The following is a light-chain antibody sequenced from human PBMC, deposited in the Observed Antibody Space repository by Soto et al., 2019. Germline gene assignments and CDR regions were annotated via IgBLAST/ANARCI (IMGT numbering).Light chain of an antibody. CDR1: SSDVGGYNY. Sequence: QSALTQPASVSGSPGQSITISCTGTSSDVGGYNYVSWYQQHPGKVPKLIINDVSHRPSGVSNRFSGSKFGNTASLTISGLQAEDEADYYCSSYTDSTLAVFGGGTKVTVL. V-gene: IGLV2-14*03. J-gene: IGLJ2*01. CDR2: DVS. CDR3: SSYTDSTLAV.